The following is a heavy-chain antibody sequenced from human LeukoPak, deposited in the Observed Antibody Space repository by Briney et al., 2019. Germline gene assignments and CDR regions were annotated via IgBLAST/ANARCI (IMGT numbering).Heavy chain of an antibody. CDR3: ARGYYDSSGYSNTFDI. Sequence: SETLSLTCSVSGVSITSSYWSWIRQPPGKGLEWIGFIHYSGGTNYNPSLKGRVTVSADTPRNQFSLKLTSVTAADTAIYYCARGYYDSSGYSNTFDIWGHGTMVTVSS. J-gene: IGHJ3*02. CDR1: GVSITSSY. CDR2: IHYSGGT. V-gene: IGHV4-59*01. D-gene: IGHD3-22*01.